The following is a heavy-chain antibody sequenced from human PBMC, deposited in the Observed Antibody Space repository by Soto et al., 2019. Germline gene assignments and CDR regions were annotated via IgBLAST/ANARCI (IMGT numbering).Heavy chain of an antibody. CDR3: AKDWSIGYDWGFSDY. CDR1: GFIFSSYA. V-gene: IGHV3-23*01. CDR2: ISGSGGNT. J-gene: IGHJ4*02. D-gene: IGHD5-12*01. Sequence: EVQLLESGGGLAQPGGSLRLSCAASGFIFSSYAMTWVRQAPGKGLEWVSTISGSGGNTYHADSVKGRFTISRDNSKNTLYLQMNRLRAEDTAIYYCAKDWSIGYDWGFSDYRGQGTRVTVSS.